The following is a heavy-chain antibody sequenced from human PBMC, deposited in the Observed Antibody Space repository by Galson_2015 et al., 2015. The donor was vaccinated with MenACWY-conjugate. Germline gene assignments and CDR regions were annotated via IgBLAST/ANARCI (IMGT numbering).Heavy chain of an antibody. J-gene: IGHJ4*02. Sequence: ETLSLTCTVSGGSMSNYWSWIRLPPGKKLEWIGYIYFGGTTNYNPSLKSRVSMSIDTSKNHFSLNLRSVTAADTATYYCAKHALGGFFDFWGQGILVTVSS. V-gene: IGHV4-59*08. CDR2: IYFGGTT. CDR3: AKHALGGFFDF. D-gene: IGHD3-16*01. CDR1: GGSMSNY.